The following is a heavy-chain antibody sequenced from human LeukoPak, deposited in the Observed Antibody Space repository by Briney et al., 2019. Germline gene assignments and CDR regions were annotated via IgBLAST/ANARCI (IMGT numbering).Heavy chain of an antibody. V-gene: IGHV1-18*01. CDR1: GYNFRNYG. D-gene: IGHD5-18*01. CDR3: ARDSARGYSYGYNAFDI. CDR2: ITAGNGNT. J-gene: IGHJ3*02. Sequence: GASAKVSCKASGYNFRNYGIGWVRQAPRQGLEWMGWITAGNGNTNYAQKVQGRVTMTTDTSTGTAYMELRSLRSDDTAVYFCARDSARGYSYGYNAFDIWGQGTMVTVSS.